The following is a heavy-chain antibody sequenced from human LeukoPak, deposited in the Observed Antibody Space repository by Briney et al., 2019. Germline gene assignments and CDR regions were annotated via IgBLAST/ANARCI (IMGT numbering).Heavy chain of an antibody. J-gene: IGHJ4*02. Sequence: GGSLRLSCAASGFSLSDHYMDWVRQAPGKGPEWAGLIRNKPQSYTTEYAPSVKGRFTISRDDSKNSLYLQMNGLETEDTAMYYCARDTDGSPDYWGQGTLVTVSS. CDR2: IRNKPQSYTT. CDR3: ARDTDGSPDY. CDR1: GFSLSDHY. V-gene: IGHV3-72*01. D-gene: IGHD1-26*01.